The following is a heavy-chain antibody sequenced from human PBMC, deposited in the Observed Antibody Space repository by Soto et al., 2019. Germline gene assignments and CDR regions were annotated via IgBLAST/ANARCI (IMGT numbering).Heavy chain of an antibody. V-gene: IGHV3-30*18. CDR1: GFTFSSYG. J-gene: IGHJ6*02. Sequence: GGSLRLSCAASGFTFSSYGMHWVRQAPGKGLEWVAVISYDGSNKYYADSVKGRFTISRDNSKNTLYLQMNSLRAEDTAVYYCAKQSTGYYGMDVWGQGTTVTVSS. CDR2: ISYDGSNK. CDR3: AKQSTGYYGMDV. D-gene: IGHD4-17*01.